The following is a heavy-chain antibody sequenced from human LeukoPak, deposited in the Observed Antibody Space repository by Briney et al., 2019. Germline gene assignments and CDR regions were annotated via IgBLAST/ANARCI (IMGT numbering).Heavy chain of an antibody. V-gene: IGHV1-2*02. CDR1: GYTFTGYY. CDR2: INPHSGDT. CDR3: ARTATSSSWYPLFDY. J-gene: IGHJ4*02. D-gene: IGHD6-13*01. Sequence: RASVKVSCKASGYTFTGYYLHWVRQASGQGLEWMGWINPHSGDTNYAQKFQGRVTMTRDTSINTAYMELTRLRSDDTAVYYCARTATSSSWYPLFDYWGQGTLVTVSS.